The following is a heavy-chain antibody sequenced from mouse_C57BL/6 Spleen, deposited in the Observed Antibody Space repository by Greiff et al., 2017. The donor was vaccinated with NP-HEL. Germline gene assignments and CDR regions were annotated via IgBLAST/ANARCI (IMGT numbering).Heavy chain of an antibody. J-gene: IGHJ4*01. CDR3: ARTDGYYYAMDY. V-gene: IGHV1-64*01. CDR1: GYTFTSYW. D-gene: IGHD2-3*01. Sequence: QVQLQQPGAELVKPGVSVKLSCKASGYTFTSYWMHWLKQRPGHGLEWIGMIHPNSGSTNYNEKFKSKATLTVDNSSSTAYMQLSSLTSEDSAVYYCARTDGYYYAMDYWGQGTSVTVSS. CDR2: IHPNSGST.